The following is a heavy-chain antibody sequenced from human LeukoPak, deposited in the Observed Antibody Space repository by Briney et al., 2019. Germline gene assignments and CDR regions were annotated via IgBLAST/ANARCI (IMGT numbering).Heavy chain of an antibody. CDR1: GGSIGTYY. CDR2: IHASGST. D-gene: IGHD4-17*01. V-gene: IGHV4-4*07. CDR3: ARAHDYGASNWFDP. J-gene: IGHJ5*02. Sequence: PSETLSLTCIVSGGSIGTYYWNWIRQPAGKGLEWIGHIHASGSTNYNPSLKSRVTMSADTSKNQFSLRLSFVTAADTAMYYCARAHDYGASNWFDPWGQGTLVTVSS.